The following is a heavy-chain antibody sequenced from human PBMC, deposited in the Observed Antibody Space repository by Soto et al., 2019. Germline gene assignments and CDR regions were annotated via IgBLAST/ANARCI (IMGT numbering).Heavy chain of an antibody. J-gene: IGHJ5*02. CDR2: INHSGST. V-gene: IGHV4-34*01. D-gene: IGHD2-2*01. Sequence: SETLSLTCAVYGGSFSGYYWSWTRQPPGKGLEWIGEINHSGSTNYNPSLKSRVTISVDTSKNQFSLKLSSVTAADTAVYYCWGYCSSTSCYSGNNWFDPWGQGTLVTVSS. CDR1: GGSFSGYY. CDR3: WGYCSSTSCYSGNNWFDP.